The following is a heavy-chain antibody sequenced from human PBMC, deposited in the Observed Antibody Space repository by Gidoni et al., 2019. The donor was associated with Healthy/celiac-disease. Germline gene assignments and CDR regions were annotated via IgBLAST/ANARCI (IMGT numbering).Heavy chain of an antibody. D-gene: IGHD7-27*01. V-gene: IGHV1-8*01. CDR2: MNANSGNT. J-gene: IGHJ4*02. CDR3: ASLLGITDY. Sequence: QLVQSGSEVKNPAASVKVSCYASGYTFTSYDINWVRQATGQGLEWMGWMNANSGNTGYAQKFQGRVTMNKNNSISTAYMELSSLRSEDTDVYYCASLLGITDYWGQGTLVTVSS. CDR1: GYTFTSYD.